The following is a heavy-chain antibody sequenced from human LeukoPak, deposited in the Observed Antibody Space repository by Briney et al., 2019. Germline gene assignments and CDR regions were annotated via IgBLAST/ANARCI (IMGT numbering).Heavy chain of an antibody. J-gene: IGHJ4*02. CDR3: ARGSQSLGYCSGGSCRAKIFDY. V-gene: IGHV4-34*01. Sequence: PSETLSLTCAVYGGSFSGYYWSWIRQPPGKGLEWIGEINHSGGTNYNPSLKSRVTISVDTSKNQFSLKLSPVTAADTAVYYCARGSQSLGYCSGGSCRAKIFDYWGQGTLVTVSS. CDR2: INHSGGT. D-gene: IGHD2-15*01. CDR1: GGSFSGYY.